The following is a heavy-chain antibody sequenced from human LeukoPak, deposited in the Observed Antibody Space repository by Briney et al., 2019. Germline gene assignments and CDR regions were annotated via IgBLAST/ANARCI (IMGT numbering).Heavy chain of an antibody. CDR2: ILYDGSNK. J-gene: IGHJ6*02. Sequence: GGSLRLSCAASGFTFSSYAMHWVRQAPGKGLEWVAVILYDGSNKYYADSVKGRFTISRDNSKNTLYLQMNSLRAEDTAVYYCARALPRLRFLEWLSSGMDVWGQGTTVTVSS. V-gene: IGHV3-30-3*01. CDR3: ARALPRLRFLEWLSSGMDV. D-gene: IGHD3-3*01. CDR1: GFTFSSYA.